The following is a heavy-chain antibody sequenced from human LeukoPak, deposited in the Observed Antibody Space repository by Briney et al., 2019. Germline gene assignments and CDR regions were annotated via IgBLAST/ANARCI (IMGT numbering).Heavy chain of an antibody. Sequence: SETLSLTCTVSGYSISSGYYWGWIRQPPGKGLEWIGSIYYSGSTYYNPSLKSRVTISVDTSKNQFSLKLSSVTAADTAVYYCARKYNGYYYYYMDVWGKGTTVTVSS. CDR1: GYSISSGYY. V-gene: IGHV4-38-2*02. D-gene: IGHD1-14*01. J-gene: IGHJ6*03. CDR2: IYYSGST. CDR3: ARKYNGYYYYYMDV.